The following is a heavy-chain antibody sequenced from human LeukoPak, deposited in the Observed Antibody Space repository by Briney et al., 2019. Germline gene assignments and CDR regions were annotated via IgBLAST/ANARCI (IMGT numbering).Heavy chain of an antibody. CDR2: IRYDGSNK. CDR3: AKYYRESSGASPLDY. CDR1: GFSFSNYG. J-gene: IGHJ4*02. Sequence: PGGSLRLSCVASGFSFSNYGMHWVRQAPGKGREWVAFIRYDGSNKYYADSVKGRFTISRDNSKNTLYLQMNSLRVEDTAVYYCAKYYRESSGASPLDYWGQGTRVTVSS. D-gene: IGHD3-22*01. V-gene: IGHV3-30*02.